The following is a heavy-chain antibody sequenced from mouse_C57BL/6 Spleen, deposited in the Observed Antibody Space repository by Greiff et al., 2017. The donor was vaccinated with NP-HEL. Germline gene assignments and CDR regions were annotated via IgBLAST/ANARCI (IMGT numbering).Heavy chain of an antibody. V-gene: IGHV14-2*01. CDR1: GFNIKDYS. J-gene: IGHJ4*01. D-gene: IGHD1-1*01. CDR3: APLHYYGSSSYAMDY. Sequence: EVQLQQSGAELVKPGASVKLSCTASGFNIKDYSMHWVKQRTEQGLEWIGWIDPEDGETKYAPTFQGKATITADTSSNTAYLQLSSLTSEDTAVYYCAPLHYYGSSSYAMDYWGQGTSVTVSS. CDR2: IDPEDGET.